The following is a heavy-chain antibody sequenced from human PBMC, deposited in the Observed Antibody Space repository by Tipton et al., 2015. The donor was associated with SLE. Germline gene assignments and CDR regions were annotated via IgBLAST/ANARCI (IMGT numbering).Heavy chain of an antibody. J-gene: IGHJ4*02. D-gene: IGHD6-13*01. CDR2: VYYSGST. CDR1: GDSINSDGYF. Sequence: TLSLTCTVSGDSINSDGYFWTWIRQPPGKGLEWIGYVYYSGSTNYNPSLKSRVTISVDTSKNQFSLKLSSVTAADTAVYYCARWSGIAGGYFDYWGQGTLVTVSS. CDR3: ARWSGIAGGYFDY. V-gene: IGHV4-30-4*08.